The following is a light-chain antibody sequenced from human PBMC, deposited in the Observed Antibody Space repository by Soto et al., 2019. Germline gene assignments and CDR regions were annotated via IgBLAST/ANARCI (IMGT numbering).Light chain of an antibody. CDR2: GAS. CDR3: QQYDNWPPIT. CDR1: QSVSSN. Sequence: DIVLTQSPGTLCLSPGERATLSFRASQSVSSNLAWYQQKPGQAPRLLIYGASTRATGIPVRFSGSGSGTEFTLTISSLQSEDFAVYYCQQYDNWPPITFGRGTRLEIK. V-gene: IGKV3-15*01. J-gene: IGKJ5*01.